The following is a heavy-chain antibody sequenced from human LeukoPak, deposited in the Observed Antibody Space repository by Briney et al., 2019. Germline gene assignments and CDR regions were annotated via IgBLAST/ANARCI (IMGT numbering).Heavy chain of an antibody. CDR2: IYYSGST. CDR3: ARFIAARLDAFDI. J-gene: IGHJ3*02. D-gene: IGHD6-6*01. V-gene: IGHV4-59*01. Sequence: SETLSLTCTVSGGSISSYYWSWIRQPPGKGLEWIGYIYYSGSTNYNPSLKSRVTISVDTSKNQFSLKLSSVTAADTAVYYCARFIAARLDAFDIWGQGTMVTVSS. CDR1: GGSISSYY.